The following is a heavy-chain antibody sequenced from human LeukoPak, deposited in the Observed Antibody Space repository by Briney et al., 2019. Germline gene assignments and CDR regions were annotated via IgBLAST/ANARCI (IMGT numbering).Heavy chain of an antibody. V-gene: IGHV4-30-4*01. CDR3: ARGVLGWSNAFDI. CDR2: IHYSGNT. Sequence: SETLSLTCTVSGGSISSGDYYWTWIRQPPGKGLQWIGYIHYSGNTYYNPSLKSRVTMSVDTSKNQFSLKLSSVTAADTAVYYCARGVLGWSNAFDIWGQGTMVTVSS. J-gene: IGHJ3*02. CDR1: GGSISSGDYY. D-gene: IGHD2-21*01.